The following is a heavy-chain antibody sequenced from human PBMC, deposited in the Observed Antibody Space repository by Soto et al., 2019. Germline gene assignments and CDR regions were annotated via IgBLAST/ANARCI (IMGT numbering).Heavy chain of an antibody. Sequence: QVQLVQSGAEVKKPGSSVKVSCKAAGGTFSSYAISWVRQAPGQGLEWMGGIIPIFGTANYAQKFQGRVTITADESTSTAYTELSSLRSADTAVYYCARGAHSGSYHDPDYWGQGTLVTVSS. D-gene: IGHD1-26*01. CDR1: GGTFSSYA. V-gene: IGHV1-69*01. CDR2: IIPIFGTA. CDR3: ARGAHSGSYHDPDY. J-gene: IGHJ4*02.